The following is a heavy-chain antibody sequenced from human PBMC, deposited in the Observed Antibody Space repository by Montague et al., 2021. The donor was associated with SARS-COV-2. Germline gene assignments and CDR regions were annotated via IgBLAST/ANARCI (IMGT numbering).Heavy chain of an antibody. CDR1: GGSISSSNYY. J-gene: IGHJ4*02. CDR3: ARNMAY. CDR2: MYETGNM. Sequence: SETLSLTCSVSGGSISSSNYYWSWIRQSPDKGLEWIGYMYETGNMIYSPSLRSRVSISADTSKSQFSLRLTSVTAADSARYYCARNMAYWGQGVLVTV. V-gene: IGHV4-61*05. D-gene: IGHD2/OR15-2a*01.